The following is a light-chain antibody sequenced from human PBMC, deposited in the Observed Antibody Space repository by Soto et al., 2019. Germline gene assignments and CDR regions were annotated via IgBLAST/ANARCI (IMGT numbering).Light chain of an antibody. CDR2: EVS. J-gene: IGLJ1*01. V-gene: IGLV2-14*01. CDR1: SSDIGAYNY. CDR3: FSFTTDWTHV. Sequence: QSALTQPASVSGSPGQSITISSTGSSSDIGAYNYVSWFQQYPGKAPKLIISEVSNRPSGVSNRFSGSKSGTAASLTISGLQTEDEADYFCFSFTTDWTHVFGTGTKATVL.